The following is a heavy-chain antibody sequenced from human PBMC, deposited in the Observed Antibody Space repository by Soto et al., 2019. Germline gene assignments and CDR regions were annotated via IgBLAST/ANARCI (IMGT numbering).Heavy chain of an antibody. CDR3: TRAGYCGGDCYPYYFDY. V-gene: IGHV3-49*03. CDR1: GFTFGDYA. J-gene: IGHJ4*02. D-gene: IGHD2-21*02. CDR2: IRSKAYGGTT. Sequence: GGSLRLSCTASGFTFGDYAMSWFRQAPGKGLEWVGFIRSKAYGGTTEYAASVKGRFTISRDDSKSIAYLQMNSLKTEDTAVYYCTRAGYCGGDCYPYYFDYWGQGTLVTVSS.